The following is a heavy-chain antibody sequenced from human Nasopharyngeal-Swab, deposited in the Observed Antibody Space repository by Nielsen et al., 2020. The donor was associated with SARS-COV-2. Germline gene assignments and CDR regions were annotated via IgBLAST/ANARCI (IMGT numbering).Heavy chain of an antibody. CDR3: ARDFGVVAATGWYFNY. CDR2: IIPIFGTA. J-gene: IGHJ4*02. Sequence: SVKVSCKASGGTFSSYAIGWVRQAPGQGLEWMGGIIPIFGTANYAQKFQGRVTITADESTSTAYMELSSLRSEDTAVYYCARDFGVVAATGWYFNYWGQGTLVTVS. V-gene: IGHV1-69*13. D-gene: IGHD2-15*01. CDR1: GGTFSSYA.